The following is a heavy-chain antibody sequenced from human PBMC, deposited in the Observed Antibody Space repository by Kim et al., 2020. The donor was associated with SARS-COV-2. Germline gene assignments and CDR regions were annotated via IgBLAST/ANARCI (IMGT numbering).Heavy chain of an antibody. J-gene: IGHJ4*02. CDR1: GFTFSRSW. D-gene: IGHD2-2*01. CDR3: VKALGSRPEGY. V-gene: IGHV3-7*01. CDR2: IKNDGNEK. Sequence: GGSLRLSCAASGFTFSRSWMNWVRQTPGKVLEWVANIKNDGNEKNYVDSVKGRFTISRDNSENSVYLQMNSLRAEDTAVYYCVKALGSRPEGYWGQGTLVTASS.